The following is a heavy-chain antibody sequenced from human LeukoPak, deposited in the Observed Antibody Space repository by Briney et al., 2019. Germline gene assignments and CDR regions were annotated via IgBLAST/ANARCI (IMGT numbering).Heavy chain of an antibody. D-gene: IGHD1-26*01. CDR3: AARSLGATKYSDY. V-gene: IGHV3-48*04. CDR2: ISSSGSTI. J-gene: IGHJ4*02. CDR1: GFTFSSYS. Sequence: PGGSLRLSCAASGFTFSSYSMNWVRQAPGKGLEWVSYISSSGSTIYYADSVKGRFSISRDNAKNSLYLQMNSLRAEDTAVYYCAARSLGATKYSDYWGQGTLVTVSS.